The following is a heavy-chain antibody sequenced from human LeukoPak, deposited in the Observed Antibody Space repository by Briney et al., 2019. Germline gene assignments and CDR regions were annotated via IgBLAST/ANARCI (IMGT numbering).Heavy chain of an antibody. D-gene: IGHD5-12*01. Sequence: GGSLRLSCAASGFTFSSYEMNWVRQAPGKGLEWVSYISSSGSTIYYADSVRGRFTISRDNAKNTVHLQMNSLRVEDTAIYFCAGAYSAYDPFDYWGQGILVTVSS. CDR3: AGAYSAYDPFDY. J-gene: IGHJ4*02. CDR1: GFTFSSYE. CDR2: ISSSGSTI. V-gene: IGHV3-48*03.